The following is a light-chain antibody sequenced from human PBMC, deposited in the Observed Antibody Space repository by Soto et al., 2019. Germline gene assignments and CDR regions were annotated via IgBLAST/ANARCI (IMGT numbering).Light chain of an antibody. CDR3: QQYGSSLFT. J-gene: IGKJ3*01. CDR2: DAS. CDR1: RSVNSY. V-gene: IGKV3-11*01. Sequence: EIVLTQSPATLSLSPGERATLSCRASRSVNSYLAWYQQKPGQAPRLLITDASNRATGIPARFSGSGSGTDFTLTISSLEPEDFAVYYCQQYGSSLFTFGPGTKVDIK.